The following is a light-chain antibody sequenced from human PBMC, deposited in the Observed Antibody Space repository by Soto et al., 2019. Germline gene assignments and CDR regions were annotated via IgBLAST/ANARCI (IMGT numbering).Light chain of an antibody. V-gene: IGKV3-20*01. CDR2: GAS. CDR1: HNISSTY. J-gene: IGKJ2*01. CDR3: QHYGSSTYT. Sequence: EVVLTQSPGTLSLSPGEGATLSCRASHNISSTYLAWYQQKPGQAPRLLIYGASSRATGIPDRFSGSGSGPDFTLTVSRLEPEDFAVFFCQHYGSSTYTLGQGTRLDIK.